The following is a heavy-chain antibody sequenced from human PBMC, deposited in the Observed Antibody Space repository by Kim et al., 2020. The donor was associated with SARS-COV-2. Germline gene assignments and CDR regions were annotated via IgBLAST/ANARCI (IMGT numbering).Heavy chain of an antibody. D-gene: IGHD6-19*01. Sequence: SETLSLTCTVSDGSISGYYWSWIRQSPGKGLEWIGDIYDSGSTNYNPSLKSRVSISVETSKNQFSLRLSSVTAADTAVDYCARARESSGWYKYYAMDVWG. CDR1: DGSISGYY. CDR2: IYDSGST. V-gene: IGHV4-59*13. J-gene: IGHJ6*01. CDR3: ARARESSGWYKYYAMDV.